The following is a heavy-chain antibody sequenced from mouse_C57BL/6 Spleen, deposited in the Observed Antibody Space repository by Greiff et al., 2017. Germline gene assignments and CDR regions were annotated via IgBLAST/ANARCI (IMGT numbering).Heavy chain of an antibody. Sequence: VQLQQSGAELVRPGTSVKVSCKASGYAFTNYLIEWVKQRPGQGLEWIGEINPSTGGTTYNQKFKAKATLTVDKSSSTAYMQLKSLTSEDSAVXYCAREDYGNYFDDWGQGTTLTVSS. CDR2: INPSTGGT. J-gene: IGHJ2*01. V-gene: IGHV1-54*01. D-gene: IGHD2-1*01. CDR1: GYAFTNYL. CDR3: AREDYGNYFDD.